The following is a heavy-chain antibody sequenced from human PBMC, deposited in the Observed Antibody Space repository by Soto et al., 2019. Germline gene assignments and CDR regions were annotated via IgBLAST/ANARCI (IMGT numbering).Heavy chain of an antibody. CDR2: ISGSGGST. CDR3: AKDRYSGSPYYFDY. CDR1: GFTFSSYG. Sequence: PGGSLRLSCAASGFTFSSYGMSWVRQAPGKGLEWVSGISGSGGSTYYRDSVKGRFTISRDNSKNTLCLQMNSLRAEDTAVYYCAKDRYSGSPYYFDYWGQGILVTVSS. V-gene: IGHV3-23*01. D-gene: IGHD1-26*01. J-gene: IGHJ4*02.